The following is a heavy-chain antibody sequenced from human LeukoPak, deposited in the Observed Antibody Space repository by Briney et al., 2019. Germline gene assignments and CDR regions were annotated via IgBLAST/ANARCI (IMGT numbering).Heavy chain of an antibody. CDR3: AKCGGGSSGWPYFDY. J-gene: IGHJ4*02. V-gene: IGHV3-23*01. CDR1: GFTFSSYA. Sequence: PGGSLRLSCAASGFTFSSYAMSWVRQAPGKGLEWVSAISGSGGSTYYADSVKGRFTISRDNSKNTLYLQMNNLRAEDTAVYYCAKCGGGSSGWPYFDYWGQGTLVTVSS. CDR2: ISGSGGST. D-gene: IGHD6-19*01.